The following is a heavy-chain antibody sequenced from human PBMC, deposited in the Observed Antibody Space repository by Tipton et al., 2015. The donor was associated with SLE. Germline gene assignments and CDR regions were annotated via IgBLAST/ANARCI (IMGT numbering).Heavy chain of an antibody. CDR3: VRSYTDGWSPHFDY. CDR2: VYYTGNT. V-gene: IGHV4-39*01. Sequence: TLSLTCTVSGGSITSSSSSYYWVWIRQAPRTGLEWIGSVYYTGNTHYKPSLKSRVTIFVDTSKTKFSLQLSSVTAADTAVYYCVRSYTDGWSPHFDYWGQGILVTVSS. D-gene: IGHD3-16*01. J-gene: IGHJ4*02. CDR1: GGSITSSSSSYY.